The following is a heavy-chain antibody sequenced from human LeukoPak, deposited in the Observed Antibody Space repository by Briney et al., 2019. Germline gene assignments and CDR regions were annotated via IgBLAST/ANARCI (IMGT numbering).Heavy chain of an antibody. CDR3: ARLPMITFGGVID. CDR1: GGSISSYY. CDR2: IYYSGST. J-gene: IGHJ4*02. D-gene: IGHD3-16*02. V-gene: IGHV4-39*01. Sequence: SETLSLTCTVSGGSISSYYWGWIRQPPGKGLEWIGSIYYSGSTYYNPSLKSRVTISVDTSKNQFSLKLSSVTAADTAVYYCARLPMITFGGVIDWGQGTLVTVSS.